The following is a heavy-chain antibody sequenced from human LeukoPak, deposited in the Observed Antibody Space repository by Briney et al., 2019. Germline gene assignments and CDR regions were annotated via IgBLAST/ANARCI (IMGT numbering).Heavy chain of an antibody. CDR2: LWYDGANK. CDR3: ARDPSGSWNDVGTFDS. D-gene: IGHD1-1*01. Sequence: GGSLRLSCAASRFTFSNYGMHWVRQAPGKGLEWVALLWYDGANKNYADSVKGRFTIARDNSKNTVYLQMTSLRAEDTALYYCARDPSGSWNDVGTFDSWGQGTLVSVSS. V-gene: IGHV3-33*01. J-gene: IGHJ4*02. CDR1: RFTFSNYG.